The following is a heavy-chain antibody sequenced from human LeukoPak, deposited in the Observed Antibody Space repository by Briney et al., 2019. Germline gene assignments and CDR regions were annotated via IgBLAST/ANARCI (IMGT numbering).Heavy chain of an antibody. D-gene: IGHD3-3*01. J-gene: IGHJ6*02. CDR1: GYTFTGYY. CDR2: INPNSGGT. Sequence: ASVKVSCKASGYTFTGYYMHWVRQAPGQGLEWTGWINPNSGGTNYAQKFQGRVTMTRDTSISTAYMELSRLRSDDTAVYYCARDHDDFWSGYYYGMDVWGQGTTVTVSS. V-gene: IGHV1-2*02. CDR3: ARDHDDFWSGYYYGMDV.